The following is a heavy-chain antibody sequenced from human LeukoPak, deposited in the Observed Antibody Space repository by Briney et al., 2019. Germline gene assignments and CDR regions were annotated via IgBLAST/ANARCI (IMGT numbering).Heavy chain of an antibody. V-gene: IGHV4-39*07. CDR1: GGSIIGGGHY. Sequence: SETLSLTCTVSGGSIIGGGHYWSWIRRSPGSGLEWIGSIYYSGSTFYNPSLKSRVRLSVDTSKSQFSLKLTSVTAADTAVYYCSRRDCSQTACFYWFFDLWGRGTHLSVSS. CDR3: SRRDCSQTACFYWFFDL. J-gene: IGHJ2*01. CDR2: IYYSGST. D-gene: IGHD2-15*01.